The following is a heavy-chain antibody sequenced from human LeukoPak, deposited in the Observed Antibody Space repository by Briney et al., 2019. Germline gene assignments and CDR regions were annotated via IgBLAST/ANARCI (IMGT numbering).Heavy chain of an antibody. V-gene: IGHV4-59*01. J-gene: IGHJ3*02. CDR3: ARAKQWLAFFDI. CDR1: RGSIGAYY. D-gene: IGHD6-19*01. CDR2: IYNSGST. Sequence: SETLSLTCTVSRGSIGAYYWSWIRQPPGKGLEWIGYIYNSGSTNYNPSLKSRVTISVDTSTNQFSLKLSSVTAADTAVYYCARAKQWLAFFDIWGQGTMVTVSS.